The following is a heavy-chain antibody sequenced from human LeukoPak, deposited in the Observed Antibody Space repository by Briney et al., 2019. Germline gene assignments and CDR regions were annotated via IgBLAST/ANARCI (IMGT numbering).Heavy chain of an antibody. V-gene: IGHV4-59*08. J-gene: IGHJ4*02. CDR3: AVESYENSNYSPEVPGT. CDR1: DGSISSLY. D-gene: IGHD3-22*01. Sequence: SETLSLTCTVSDGSISSLYYSWIRQPPGKGLEWIGYIYYSGSTNYNPSLKSRVTISVDTSKNQFSLKLSSVTAADTAVYYCAVESYENSNYSPEVPGTWGQGTLVTVSS. CDR2: IYYSGST.